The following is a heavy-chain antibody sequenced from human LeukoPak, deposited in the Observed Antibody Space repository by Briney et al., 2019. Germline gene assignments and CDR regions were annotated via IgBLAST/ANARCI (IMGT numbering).Heavy chain of an antibody. Sequence: GGSLRLSCAASGFTFSSYAMSWVRQAPGKGLEWVSVISGGGGSTYYADSVKGRFTIPRDNSKNTLYLQMNSLRAEDTAVYYCAKGHPSPRYYDFWSGYQKTDYYYYGMDVWGQGTTVTVSS. J-gene: IGHJ6*02. CDR2: ISGGGGST. D-gene: IGHD3-3*01. CDR1: GFTFSSYA. CDR3: AKGHPSPRYYDFWSGYQKTDYYYYGMDV. V-gene: IGHV3-23*01.